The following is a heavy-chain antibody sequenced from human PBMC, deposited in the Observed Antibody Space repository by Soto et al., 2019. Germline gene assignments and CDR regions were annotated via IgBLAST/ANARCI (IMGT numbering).Heavy chain of an antibody. J-gene: IGHJ4*02. V-gene: IGHV1-3*01. Sequence: ASVKVSCKASGYTFPSYAMYWVRQAPGQRLEWMGWINAGNGDTKYSEKLQGRVTMTTDTSTSTAYMALRSLRSDDTAVYYCARDPVAGTYFDYWGQGALVTVSS. CDR3: ARDPVAGTYFDY. CDR2: INAGNGDT. CDR1: GYTFPSYA. D-gene: IGHD6-19*01.